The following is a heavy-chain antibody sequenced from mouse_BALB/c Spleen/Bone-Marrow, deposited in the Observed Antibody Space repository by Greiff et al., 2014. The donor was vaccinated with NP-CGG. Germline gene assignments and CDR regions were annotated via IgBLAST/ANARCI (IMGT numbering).Heavy chain of an antibody. Sequence: VQLQQSGAEIVRPGALVKLSCKASGFNIKDYYMQWVKQRPEQGLEWIGWIDPENGNTIYDPKFHGKASITAVTSSNTAYLQLSSLTSEDTAVYYCARGDGYAMDYWGQGTSVTVSS. CDR2: IDPENGNT. V-gene: IGHV14-1*02. CDR3: ARGDGYAMDY. J-gene: IGHJ4*01. CDR1: GFNIKDYY.